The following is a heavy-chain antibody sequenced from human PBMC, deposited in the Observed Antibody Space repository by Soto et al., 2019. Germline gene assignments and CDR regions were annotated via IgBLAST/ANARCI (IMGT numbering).Heavy chain of an antibody. CDR3: ARIRGDADYFDY. V-gene: IGHV4-59*01. CDR2: IYYNGGT. J-gene: IGHJ4*02. D-gene: IGHD3-10*01. Sequence: PSETLSLTCTVSGGSINNYYWSWIRQPPGKGLEWIGYIYYNGGTKYSPSLKSRVTISIDTSKNQFSLKLSSVTAADTAVYYCARIRGDADYFDYWGQGTLVTVSS. CDR1: GGSINNYY.